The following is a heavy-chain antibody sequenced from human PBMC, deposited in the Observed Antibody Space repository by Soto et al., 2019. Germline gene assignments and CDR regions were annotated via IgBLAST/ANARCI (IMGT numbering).Heavy chain of an antibody. J-gene: IGHJ5*02. Sequence: PWGSLGVSCASSGVTFCNSWMSWVRQAPGKGLVWVSRINGAGDNTTYADSVRGRFTITRDNANNMLYLQMNSLTAADTAVYFCAKLEGTTWPWGQGTLVT. CDR2: INGAGDNT. D-gene: IGHD3-3*01. V-gene: IGHV3-74*03. CDR1: GVTFCNSW. CDR3: AKLEGTTWP.